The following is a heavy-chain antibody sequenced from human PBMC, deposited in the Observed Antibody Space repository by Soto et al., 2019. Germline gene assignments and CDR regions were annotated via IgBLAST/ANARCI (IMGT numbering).Heavy chain of an antibody. Sequence: GGSLRLSCAASGFKFSNYAMSWVRQAPGKGLEWVSLISATGGGTYYADSVKGRFTISRDNSHNTLYLQVHSLTAEDTAVYYFAKDRRAGGNSAFYFDFWGQGAQVTVSS. CDR2: ISATGGGT. CDR3: AKDRRAGGNSAFYFDF. CDR1: GFKFSNYA. V-gene: IGHV3-23*01. J-gene: IGHJ4*02. D-gene: IGHD3-16*01.